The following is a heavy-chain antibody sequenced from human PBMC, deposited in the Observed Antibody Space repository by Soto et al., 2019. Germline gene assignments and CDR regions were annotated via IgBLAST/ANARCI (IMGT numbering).Heavy chain of an antibody. CDR1: GGSLNIYH. CDR2: IFDSGNT. Sequence: SETLSLTCAVYGGSLNIYHWTWIRQSPGKGLEWIGSIFDSGNTTYNPSLKSRVTISVDTSKTQFSLKLTSVTAADTAVYYCARDLWGYCGTDCYPLDVWGQGTTVTVSS. CDR3: ARDLWGYCGTDCYPLDV. D-gene: IGHD2-21*02. V-gene: IGHV4-59*01. J-gene: IGHJ6*02.